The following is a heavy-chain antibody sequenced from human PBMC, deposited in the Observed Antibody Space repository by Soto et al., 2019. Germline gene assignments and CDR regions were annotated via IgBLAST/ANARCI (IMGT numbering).Heavy chain of an antibody. D-gene: IGHD3-10*01. V-gene: IGHV4-59*01. CDR1: GGSISIYY. Sequence: SETLSLTCTVSGGSISIYYWSWIRQPPGKGLEWIGYIYYSGSTNYNPSLKSRVTISVDTSKNQFSLKLSSVTAADTAVYYCARVWGGAFDFWGQGTMVT. J-gene: IGHJ3*01. CDR2: IYYSGST. CDR3: ARVWGGAFDF.